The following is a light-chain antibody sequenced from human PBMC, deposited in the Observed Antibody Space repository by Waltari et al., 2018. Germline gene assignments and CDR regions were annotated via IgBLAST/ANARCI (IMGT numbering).Light chain of an antibody. Sequence: DIVMSQSPDSLAVSLGERATIHCKSSQSVLYSSNSKNYLAWYQQKPGQPPKLLIYWASTRASGVPERFSGSGSGTDFTLSISSLQAEDVAVYYCQQYYTTPRTFGQGTRVEIK. CDR1: QSVLYSSNSKNY. V-gene: IGKV4-1*01. CDR2: WAS. J-gene: IGKJ1*01. CDR3: QQYYTTPRT.